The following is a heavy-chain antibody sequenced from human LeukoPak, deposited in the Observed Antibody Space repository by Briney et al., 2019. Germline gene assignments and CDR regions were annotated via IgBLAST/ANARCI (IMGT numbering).Heavy chain of an antibody. CDR3: ARDDNYDILTALDY. J-gene: IGHJ4*02. D-gene: IGHD3-9*01. Sequence: GGSLRLSCAASGFTFSSYGMHWVRQAPGKGLEWVAVIWYDGSNKYYADSVKGRFTISRDNSKNTLYLQMNSLRAEDTAVYYCARDDNYDILTALDYWGQGTLVTVSS. V-gene: IGHV3-33*01. CDR1: GFTFSSYG. CDR2: IWYDGSNK.